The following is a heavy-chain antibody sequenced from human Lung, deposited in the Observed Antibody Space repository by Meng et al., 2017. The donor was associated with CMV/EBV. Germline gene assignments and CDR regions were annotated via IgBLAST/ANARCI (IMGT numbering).Heavy chain of an antibody. J-gene: IGHJ1*01. CDR3: LRRSGGSV. CDR1: GDSITNQNG. Sequence: QVRWGGSWPARGTPSGPLSPPCAVSGDSITNQNGWAWVGHPPGKGLEWIGEIPHRGSSAYNPSLKSRVSMSIDKSKNQFSLKLTSVTAADTAVYHCLRRSGGSVWGQGTLVTVSS. V-gene: IGHV4-4*02. D-gene: IGHD3-10*01. CDR2: IPHRGSS.